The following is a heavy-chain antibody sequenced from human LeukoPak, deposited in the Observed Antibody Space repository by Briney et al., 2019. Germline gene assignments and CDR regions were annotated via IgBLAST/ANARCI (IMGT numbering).Heavy chain of an antibody. CDR2: IYTSGST. J-gene: IGHJ4*02. CDR1: GGSISSYY. Sequence: SETLSLTCTVSGGSISSYYWSWIRQPAGKGPEWIGRIYTSGSTNYNPSLKSRVTISVDKSKNQFSLKLSSVTAADTAVYYCASGYGSSWARWGQGTLVTVSS. D-gene: IGHD6-13*01. CDR3: ASGYGSSWAR. V-gene: IGHV4-4*07.